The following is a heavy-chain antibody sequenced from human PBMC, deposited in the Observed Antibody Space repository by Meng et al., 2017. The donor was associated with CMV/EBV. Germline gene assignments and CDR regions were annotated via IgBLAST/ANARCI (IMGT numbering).Heavy chain of an antibody. V-gene: IGHV1-2*02. D-gene: IGHD3-16*01. J-gene: IGHJ3*02. CDR2: INPNSGGT. Sequence: ASVKVSYKASGYTFTGYYMHWVRQAPGQGLEWMGWINPNSGGTNYAQKFQGRVTMTRDTSISTAYMELSRLRSDDTAVYYCARDLGAHDAFDIWGQGTMVTVSS. CDR3: ARDLGAHDAFDI. CDR1: GYTFTGYY.